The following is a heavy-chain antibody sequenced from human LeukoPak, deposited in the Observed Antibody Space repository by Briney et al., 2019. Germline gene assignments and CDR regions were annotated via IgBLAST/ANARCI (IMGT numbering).Heavy chain of an antibody. CDR1: GFTFSSYW. V-gene: IGHV3-7*01. CDR2: IKQDGSEK. J-gene: IGHJ6*02. CDR3: ARWKDDGYGNYYYYGMDV. D-gene: IGHD5-18*01. Sequence: PGGSLRLSCAASGFTFSSYWMSWVRQAPGKGLEWVANIKQDGSEKYYVDSVKGRFTISRDNAKNSLYLQMNSLRAEDTAVYYCARWKDDGYGNYYYYGMDVWGQGTTVTVSS.